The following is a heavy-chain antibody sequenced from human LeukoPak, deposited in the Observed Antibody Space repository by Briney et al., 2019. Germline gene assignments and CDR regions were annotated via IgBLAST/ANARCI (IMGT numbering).Heavy chain of an antibody. CDR2: IYYSGDT. CDR3: ARQRKYFDY. Sequence: PSETLSLTCTVSGDSISSYYWTWIRQPPGRGLEWIAYIYYSGDTNYNPSLKGRVTISIDASKNQLSLKLTSVTAADTAVYYCARQRKYFDYWGQGTLVTVSS. CDR1: GDSISSYY. J-gene: IGHJ4*02. V-gene: IGHV4-59*01. D-gene: IGHD1-1*01.